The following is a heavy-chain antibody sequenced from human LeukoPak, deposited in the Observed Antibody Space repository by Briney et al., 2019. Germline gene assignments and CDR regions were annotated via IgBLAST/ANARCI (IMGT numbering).Heavy chain of an antibody. D-gene: IGHD2-15*01. J-gene: IGHJ4*02. Sequence: GGSLRLSRAASGFTFSSYVMSWVRQAPGKGLEWVSAISGSGGSTYYADSVKGRFTISRDNSKNTLYLQMNSLRAEDTAVYYCAKGPGGSVSGGFDYWGQGTLVTVSS. CDR3: AKGPGGSVSGGFDY. CDR1: GFTFSSYV. CDR2: ISGSGGST. V-gene: IGHV3-23*01.